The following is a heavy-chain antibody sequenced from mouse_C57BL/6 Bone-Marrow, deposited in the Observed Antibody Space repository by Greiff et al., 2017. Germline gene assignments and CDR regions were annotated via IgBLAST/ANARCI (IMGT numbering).Heavy chain of an antibody. CDR3: SRHTPLRYGTWCAY. Sequence: EVQRVESGGGLVQPGGSLKLSCAASGFTFSDYYMYWVRQTPEKRLEWVAYISNGGGSTYYPDHVKGRFTISRDNAKNTLYLQMSRLKSEDTAMYYCSRHTPLRYGTWCAYWGQGTLVTVSA. CDR1: GFTFSDYY. D-gene: IGHD1-1*01. V-gene: IGHV5-12*01. CDR2: ISNGGGST. J-gene: IGHJ3*01.